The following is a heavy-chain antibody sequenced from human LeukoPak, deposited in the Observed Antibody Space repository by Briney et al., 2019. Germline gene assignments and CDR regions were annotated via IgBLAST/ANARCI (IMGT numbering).Heavy chain of an antibody. CDR3: ARGVYCGGDCYSGYCFAP. CDR1: GGSILSGGDY. V-gene: IGHV4-31*03. Sequence: SETLPRLSTVSGGSILSGGDYWSWIRQHPGKGLEWIGYIYYSGSTYYNPSLKRRVTISVDTSNNQFSLKVSFLTAADTAVYYCARGVYCGGDCYSGYCFAPWGQGTLVTVSS. J-gene: IGHJ5*02. CDR2: IYYSGST. D-gene: IGHD2-21*02.